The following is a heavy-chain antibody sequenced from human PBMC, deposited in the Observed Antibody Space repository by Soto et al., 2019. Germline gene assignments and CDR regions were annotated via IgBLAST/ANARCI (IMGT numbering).Heavy chain of an antibody. Sequence: EVQLLESGGGLVQPGGSLRLSCAASGFTYSGYAMSWVRQAPGRGLEWVSSISASGGNTYYADSVKGWFTISRDNSKNTLYLHMNSLSVEDTAIYYCAKDRSSAGTTVRFDPWGQGTLVTVSS. CDR3: AKDRSSAGTTVRFDP. D-gene: IGHD1-1*01. J-gene: IGHJ5*02. CDR1: GFTYSGYA. CDR2: ISASGGNT. V-gene: IGHV3-23*01.